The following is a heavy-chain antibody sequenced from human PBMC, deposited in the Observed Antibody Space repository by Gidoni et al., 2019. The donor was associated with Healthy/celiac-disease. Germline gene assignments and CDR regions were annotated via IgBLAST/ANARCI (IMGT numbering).Heavy chain of an antibody. CDR1: GFTFSSYA. Sequence: EVQLLESGGGSVQSGGSRWPSCDASGFTFSSYAMSWVRPAPGKGLEWVSAISGSGGSTYYADSVKGRFTISRDNSKNTLYLQMNSLRAEDTAVYYCAKEAQGAFDIWGQGTMVTVSS. V-gene: IGHV3-23*01. CDR2: ISGSGGST. J-gene: IGHJ3*02. CDR3: AKEAQGAFDI.